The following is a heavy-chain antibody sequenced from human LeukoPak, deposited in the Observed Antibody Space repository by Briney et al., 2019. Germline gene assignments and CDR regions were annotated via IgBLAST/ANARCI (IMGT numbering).Heavy chain of an antibody. J-gene: IGHJ3*02. CDR3: ARGRFLDAFDI. Sequence: KPSETLSLTCTVSGGSVSNGNYYWSWIRQPPGKGLEWIGYLYYSGSTNYNPSLKSRVTISIDTSKNQFSLKLSSVTAADTAVYYCARGRFLDAFDIWGQGTMVTVSS. CDR1: GGSVSNGNYY. V-gene: IGHV4-61*01. CDR2: LYYSGST. D-gene: IGHD3-3*01.